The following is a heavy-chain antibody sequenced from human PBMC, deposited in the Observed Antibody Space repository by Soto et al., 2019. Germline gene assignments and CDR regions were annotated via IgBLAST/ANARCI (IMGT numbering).Heavy chain of an antibody. Sequence: GSLRLSCAASGFTFSSYWMHWVRQAPGKGLVWVSRINSDGSSTSYADSVKGRFTISRDNAKNTLYLQMNSLRAEDTAVYYCARGPRGFYYGMDVWGQGTTVTVSS. J-gene: IGHJ6*02. CDR1: GFTFSSYW. CDR2: INSDGSST. V-gene: IGHV3-74*01. CDR3: ARGPRGFYYGMDV.